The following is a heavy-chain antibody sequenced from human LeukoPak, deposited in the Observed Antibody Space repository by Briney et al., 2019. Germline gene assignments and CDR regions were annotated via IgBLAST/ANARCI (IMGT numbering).Heavy chain of an antibody. D-gene: IGHD5-18*01. J-gene: IGHJ4*02. CDR3: ARVYGGYSYGTPRFFFDY. Sequence: SETLSLTCTVSGGSISNYSWSWIRQPPGTGLEWIGYISSSGSTNYNPSLKSRVTISVDTSKNQFSLKLSSVTAADTAVYYCARVYGGYSYGTPRFFFDYWGQGTLVTVSS. CDR1: GGSISNYS. CDR2: ISSSGST. V-gene: IGHV4-59*01.